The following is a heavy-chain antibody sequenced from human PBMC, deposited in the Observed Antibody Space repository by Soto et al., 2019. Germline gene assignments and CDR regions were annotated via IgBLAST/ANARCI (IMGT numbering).Heavy chain of an antibody. CDR3: ARLGGYVSVGYYYLWDS. Sequence: QLQLQESGPGLVKPSETLSLTCRVSDGSMNSDSSYWGWIRQPPGKGLEWFGVINHSGSTYHNLSFKGRVTMSVDASRNQFSLKLTSMTAADTAVYYCARLGGYVSVGYYYLWDSWGQGTLVTVSS. CDR1: DGSMNSDSSY. D-gene: IGHD3-22*01. J-gene: IGHJ4*02. V-gene: IGHV4-39*01. CDR2: INHSGST.